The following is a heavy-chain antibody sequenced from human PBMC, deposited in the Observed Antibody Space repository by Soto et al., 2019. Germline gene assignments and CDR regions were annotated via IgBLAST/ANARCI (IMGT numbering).Heavy chain of an antibody. Sequence: GGSLRLSCVASGFTFSRYVMSWGRQAPGKGLEGVSTINSNGDSTYYADSVKGRFTISRDNSRNSLYLQVNSLRAEDTAVYYCARVPDLDYCSRTSCLYYFDYWGQGALVTVSS. D-gene: IGHD2-2*01. V-gene: IGHV3-23*01. CDR2: INSNGDST. CDR3: ARVPDLDYCSRTSCLYYFDY. CDR1: GFTFSRYV. J-gene: IGHJ4*02.